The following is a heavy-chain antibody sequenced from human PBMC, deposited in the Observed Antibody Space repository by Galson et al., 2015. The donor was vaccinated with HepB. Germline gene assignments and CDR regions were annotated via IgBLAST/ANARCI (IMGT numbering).Heavy chain of an antibody. CDR2: INAGNGNT. J-gene: IGHJ6*03. D-gene: IGHD2-2*01. CDR1: GYTFTSYA. Sequence: SVKVSCKASGYTFTSYAMHWVRQAPGQRLEWMGWINAGNGNTKYSQKFQGRVTITRDTSASTAYMELSSLRSEDTAVYYCARGKELLLIYYYYMDVWGKGTTVTVSS. CDR3: ARGKELLLIYYYYMDV. V-gene: IGHV1-3*01.